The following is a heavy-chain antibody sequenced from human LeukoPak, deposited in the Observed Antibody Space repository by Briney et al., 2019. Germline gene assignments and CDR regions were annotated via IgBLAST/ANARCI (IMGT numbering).Heavy chain of an antibody. J-gene: IGHJ6*03. CDR1: GFTFTSYY. V-gene: IGHV1-46*01. CDR2: INPSGGST. Sequence: ASVKVSCKASGFTFTSYYMHWVRQAPGQGLEWMGIINPSGGSTSYAQKFQGRVTMTRDTSTSTVYMELSSLRSEDTAVYYCARGGVATITEDPYYYYMDVWGKGTTVTVSS. D-gene: IGHD5-12*01. CDR3: ARGGVATITEDPYYYYMDV.